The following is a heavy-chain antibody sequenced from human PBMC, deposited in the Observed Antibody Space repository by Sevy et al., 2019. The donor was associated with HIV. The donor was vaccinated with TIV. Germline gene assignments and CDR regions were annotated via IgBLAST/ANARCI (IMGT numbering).Heavy chain of an antibody. CDR3: ARDEEAASGTRWFDP. V-gene: IGHV3-21*03. J-gene: IGHJ5*02. D-gene: IGHD6-13*01. CDR1: GFTFSNYR. Sequence: GGSLRLSCAASGFTFSNYRMNWVRQAPGKGLEWVSSISSNSGYIYYADSLQGRLTISRDNAKNALYLQMNGLTAEDTGVYYCARDEEAASGTRWFDPWGQGTLVTVSS. CDR2: ISSNSGYI.